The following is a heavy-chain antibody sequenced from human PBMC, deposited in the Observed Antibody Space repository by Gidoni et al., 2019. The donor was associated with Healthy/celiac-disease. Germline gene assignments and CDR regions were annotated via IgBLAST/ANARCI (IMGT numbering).Heavy chain of an antibody. J-gene: IGHJ3*02. Sequence: QVQLQESGPGRVKPSQTLSRTCTVSGGSISSGGYYWSWIRQHPGKGLEWIGYLYYSGRTYYNPSLKSRVTISVATSNNHFSLKLSSVTAADTAVYYCARDTVGYTVQDSFDIWGQGTMVTVSS. CDR1: GGSISSGGYY. CDR2: LYYSGRT. CDR3: ARDTVGYTVQDSFDI. D-gene: IGHD4-17*01. V-gene: IGHV4-31*03.